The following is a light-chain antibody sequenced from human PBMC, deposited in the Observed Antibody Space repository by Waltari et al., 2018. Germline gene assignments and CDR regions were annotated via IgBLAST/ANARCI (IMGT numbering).Light chain of an antibody. CDR1: QSVSRA. CDR2: AAS. Sequence: EIELTQSPATLSSSPGQRVNLSCRASQSVSRALAWYQQKAGQAPRLLIYAASTRAPGIPDRFSGSGSGTDFSLTISRLEPEDFAVYYCQHYVRLPATFGQGTKVEIK. CDR3: QHYVRLPAT. V-gene: IGKV3-20*01. J-gene: IGKJ1*01.